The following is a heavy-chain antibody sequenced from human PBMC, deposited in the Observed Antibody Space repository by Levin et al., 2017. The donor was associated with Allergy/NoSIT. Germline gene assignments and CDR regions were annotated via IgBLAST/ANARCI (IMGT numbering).Heavy chain of an antibody. Sequence: PSETLSLTCTVSGGSVSSGSYYWSWLRQPPGKGLEWIGYIYYSGSTNYNPSLKIRVTISVDTSKNQFSLKLSSVTAADTAVYYCARDSSPIAAQPAIDYWGQGTLVTVSS. V-gene: IGHV4-61*01. CDR1: GGSVSSGSYY. CDR2: IYYSGST. J-gene: IGHJ4*02. CDR3: ARDSSPIAAQPAIDY. D-gene: IGHD6-13*01.